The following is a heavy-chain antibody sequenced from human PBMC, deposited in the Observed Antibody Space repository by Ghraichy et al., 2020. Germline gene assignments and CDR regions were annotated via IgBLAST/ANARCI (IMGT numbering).Heavy chain of an antibody. D-gene: IGHD6-19*01. V-gene: IGHV4-59*08. J-gene: IGHJ4*02. CDR1: GASVSSYY. CDR2: IYYSGST. CDR3: ARRRDNSGWTDY. Sequence: SETLSLTCTVSGASVSSYYWSWIRQPPGKGLEWIGYIYYSGSTNYNPSLKSRVTMSVDTSKNQFSLRLSSVTAADTAVFYCARRRDNSGWTDYWGQGTLVTVSS.